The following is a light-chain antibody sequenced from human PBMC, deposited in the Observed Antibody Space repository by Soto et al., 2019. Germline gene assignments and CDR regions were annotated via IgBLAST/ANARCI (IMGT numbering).Light chain of an antibody. CDR1: SGHSSYA. V-gene: IGLV4-69*01. CDR3: QTWATGIRV. J-gene: IGLJ1*01. Sequence: QPVLTQSPSASASLGASVKLTCTLSSGHSSYAIAWHQQQSQKGPRYLMKLNSDGSHSKGDGIPDRFSGSSSGAERYLTISSLQSEDEADYYCQTWATGIRVFGTGTKVTVL. CDR2: LNSDGSH.